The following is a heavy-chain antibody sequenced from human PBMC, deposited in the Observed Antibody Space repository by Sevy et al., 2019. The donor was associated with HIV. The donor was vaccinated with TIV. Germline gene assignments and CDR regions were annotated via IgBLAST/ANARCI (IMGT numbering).Heavy chain of an antibody. D-gene: IGHD3-22*01. J-gene: IGHJ3*02. CDR1: GGSISSSSYY. CDR3: ARRDFHYYDSSGYYSGDAFDI. V-gene: IGHV4-39*01. CDR2: IYYSGST. Sequence: SETLSLTCTVSGGSISSSSYYWGWIRQPPGKGLEWIGSIYYSGSTYYHPSLKSRVTISVDTSKNQFSLKLSSVTAADTAVYYCARRDFHYYDSSGYYSGDAFDIWGQGTMVTVSS.